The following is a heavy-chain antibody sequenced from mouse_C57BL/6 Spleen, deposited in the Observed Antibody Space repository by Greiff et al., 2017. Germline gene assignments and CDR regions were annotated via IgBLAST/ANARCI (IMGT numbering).Heavy chain of an antibody. V-gene: IGHV1-85*01. CDR1: GYTFTSYD. Sequence: QVQLQQSGPELVQPGASVKLSCKASGYTFTSYDINWVRPRPGQGLAWIRWIYPRDGSTKYNEKFKGKATLTVDTSSSTAYMELHSLTSEDSAVYFCAMGTTGDFAYWGQGTLVTVSA. D-gene: IGHD1-1*01. CDR3: AMGTTGDFAY. CDR2: IYPRDGST. J-gene: IGHJ3*01.